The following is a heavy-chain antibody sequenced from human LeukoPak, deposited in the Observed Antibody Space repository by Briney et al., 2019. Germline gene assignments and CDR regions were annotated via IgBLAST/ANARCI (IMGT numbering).Heavy chain of an antibody. D-gene: IGHD3-22*01. CDR1: GGSFSGYY. V-gene: IGHV4-34*01. CDR2: TNHSGST. CDR3: ARAHYDSSGYYYRHSYFQH. Sequence: SETLSLTCAVYGGSFSGYYWSWIRQPPGKGLEWIGETNHSGSTNYNPSLKSRVTISVDTSKNQFSLKLSSVTAADTAVYYCARAHYDSSGYYYRHSYFQHWGQGTLVTVSS. J-gene: IGHJ1*01.